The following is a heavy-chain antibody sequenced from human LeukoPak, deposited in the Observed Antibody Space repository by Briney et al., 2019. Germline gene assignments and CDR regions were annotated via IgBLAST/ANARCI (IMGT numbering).Heavy chain of an antibody. CDR2: ISGSGGST. V-gene: IGHV3-23*01. J-gene: IGHJ4*02. CDR1: GFTFSSYA. CDR3: AKKWGVGTTTLDYFDY. D-gene: IGHD1-26*01. Sequence: GGSLRLSCAASGFTFSSYAMSWVRQAPGKGLEWVSAISGSGGSTYYADSVKGRFTISRDNSKNTLYLQMNSLTDDDTAVYYCAKKWGVGTTTLDYFDYWGQGTLVTVSS.